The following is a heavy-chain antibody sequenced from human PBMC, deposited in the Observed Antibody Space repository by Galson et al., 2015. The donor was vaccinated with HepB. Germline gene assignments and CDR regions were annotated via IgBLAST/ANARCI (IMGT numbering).Heavy chain of an antibody. D-gene: IGHD3-3*01. CDR2: INAGNGDT. J-gene: IGHJ5*02. CDR3: ARDSYYDFWSGYSEYNWFDP. CDR1: GYTFTSYA. Sequence: SVKVSCKASGYTFTSYAMHWVRQAPGQRLEWMGWINAGNGDTKYSQKFQGRVTITRDTSASTAYMELSSLRSEDTAVYYCARDSYYDFWSGYSEYNWFDPWGQGTLVTVSS. V-gene: IGHV1-3*01.